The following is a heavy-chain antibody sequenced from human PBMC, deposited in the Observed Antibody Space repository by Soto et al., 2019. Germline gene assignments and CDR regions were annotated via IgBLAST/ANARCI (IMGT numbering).Heavy chain of an antibody. CDR3: ARDLGWIQLWNRDDAFDI. D-gene: IGHD5-18*01. CDR1: GFTFSSYA. V-gene: IGHV3-30-3*01. CDR2: ISYDGSNK. Sequence: ESGGGVVQTGRSLRLSCAASGFTFSSYAMHWVRQAPGKGLEWVAVISYDGSNKYYADSVKGRFTISRDNSKNTLYLQMNSLRAEDTAVYYCARDLGWIQLWNRDDAFDIWGQGTMVTVSS. J-gene: IGHJ3*02.